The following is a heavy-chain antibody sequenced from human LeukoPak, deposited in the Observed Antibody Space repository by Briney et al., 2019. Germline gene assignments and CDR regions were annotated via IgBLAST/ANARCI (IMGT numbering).Heavy chain of an antibody. V-gene: IGHV1-69*05. D-gene: IGHD2-21*02. CDR2: IIPIFGTA. CDR1: GGTFSSYA. CDR3: ARWCGDCHLSYAFDI. J-gene: IGHJ3*02. Sequence: EATVKVSCKASGGTFSSYAISWVRQAPGQGLEWMGGIIPIFGTANYAQKFQGRVTITTDESTSTAYMELSSLRSGDTAVYYCARWCGDCHLSYAFDIWGQGTMVTVSS.